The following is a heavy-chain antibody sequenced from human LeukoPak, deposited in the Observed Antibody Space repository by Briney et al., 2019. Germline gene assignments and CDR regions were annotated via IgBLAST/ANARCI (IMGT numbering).Heavy chain of an antibody. CDR1: GFTFGDYA. CDR3: ARNKAITAFFGMGV. CDR2: IAYGGTYT. D-gene: IGHD2/OR15-2a*01. Sequence: GRSLRLSCAASGFTFGDYAMHSVRQAPGKGLEWVAVIAYGGTYTHHADSLKGRFTISRDNSRDTLYLQINSLRPEDTALYYCARNKAITAFFGMGVWGQGTTIIVSS. V-gene: IGHV3-30*03. J-gene: IGHJ6*02.